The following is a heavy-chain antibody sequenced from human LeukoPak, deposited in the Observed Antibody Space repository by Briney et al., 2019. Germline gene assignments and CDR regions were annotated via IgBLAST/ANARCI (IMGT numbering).Heavy chain of an antibody. CDR2: IKYDGSDK. D-gene: IGHD4-17*01. V-gene: IGHV3-7*01. Sequence: GGSLRLSCAASGFTFSTYWMSWVRQAPGKGLEWVANIKYDGSDKYYVDSVKGRFTISRDNTKNSLYLQMNSLRAEDTAVYYCASDWGDGDRFDFWGQGTLVTVSS. J-gene: IGHJ4*02. CDR1: GFTFSTYW. CDR3: ASDWGDGDRFDF.